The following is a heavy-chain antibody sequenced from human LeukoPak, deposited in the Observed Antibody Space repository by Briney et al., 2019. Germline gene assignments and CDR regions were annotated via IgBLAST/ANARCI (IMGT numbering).Heavy chain of an antibody. CDR1: GYSFTTYW. V-gene: IGHV5-51*01. J-gene: IGHJ4*02. CDR2: IYAGDSDT. CDR3: ARQDGTATPFDY. D-gene: IGHD6-25*01. Sequence: GESLKISCKGSGYSFTTYWIAWVRQMPGKGLEWMGIIYAGDSDTRYSPSFQGQVTISADKSISTAYLQWSSLKASDTAIYYCARQDGTATPFDYWGQGTLVTVSS.